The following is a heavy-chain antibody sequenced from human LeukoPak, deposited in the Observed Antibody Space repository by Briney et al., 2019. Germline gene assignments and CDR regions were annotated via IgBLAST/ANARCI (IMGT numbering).Heavy chain of an antibody. J-gene: IGHJ1*01. CDR3: AKDEAWGRYKD. CDR1: EFSVGSNY. D-gene: IGHD3-16*01. CDR2: ISPLGDIT. V-gene: IGHV3-23*01. Sequence: GGSLRLSCAASEFSVGSNYMTWVRQAPGKGLEWVSGISPLGDITYYRDSVKGRFTISRDNSKHTVSLQMNRLRGEDTAIYYCAKDEAWGRYKDWGQGTLVTVSS.